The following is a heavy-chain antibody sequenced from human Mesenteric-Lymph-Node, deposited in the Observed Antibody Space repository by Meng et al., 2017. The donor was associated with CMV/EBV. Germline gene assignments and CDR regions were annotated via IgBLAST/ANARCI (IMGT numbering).Heavy chain of an antibody. J-gene: IGHJ4*02. Sequence: GGSLRLSCAASGFTFNNYEMIWVRQAPGGGLEWVASIRYDGFNTYYADSVKGRFSISRDNSKNTLHLQLSSLRVEDTAVYYCAKVRDNWNYFFDYWGQGALVTVSS. V-gene: IGHV3-30*02. D-gene: IGHD1-7*01. CDR2: IRYDGFNT. CDR3: AKVRDNWNYFFDY. CDR1: GFTFNNYE.